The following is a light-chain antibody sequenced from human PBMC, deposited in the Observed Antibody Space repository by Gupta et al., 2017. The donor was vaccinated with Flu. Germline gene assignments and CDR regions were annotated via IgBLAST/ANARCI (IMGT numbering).Light chain of an antibody. V-gene: IGLV2-14*01. CDR1: SSDIGSYNY. J-gene: IGLJ2*01. Sequence: ITISCTGTSSDIGSYNYVSWDQHHPGQTSKLLIYGVTKRTAGVANSFSASKSGDTASLTISGLQAEDEADYYCSSCRSSSTLVFGGGTKLTVL. CDR3: SSCRSSSTLV. CDR2: GVT.